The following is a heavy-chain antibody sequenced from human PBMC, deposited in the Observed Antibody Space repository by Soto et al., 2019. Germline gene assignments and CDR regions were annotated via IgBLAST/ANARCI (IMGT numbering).Heavy chain of an antibody. Sequence: SEALSLTCAVSGGSFSGYILTWIRQTPGKGLQWIGQINHSGSSIYNPSLKNRVTISTMSNNKFSLELSSVTAADTAVYYCTRGLFRGSYYSGGWYYFDSWGQGTMVTVSS. J-gene: IGHJ4*02. CDR3: TRGLFRGSYYSGGWYYFDS. D-gene: IGHD1-26*01. V-gene: IGHV4-34*01. CDR2: INHSGSS. CDR1: GGSFSGYI.